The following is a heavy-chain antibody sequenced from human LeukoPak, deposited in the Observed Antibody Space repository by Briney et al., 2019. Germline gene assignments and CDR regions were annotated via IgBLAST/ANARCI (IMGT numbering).Heavy chain of an antibody. V-gene: IGHV4-34*01. CDR3: ARPGYGSGSYYAVYDY. CDR2: INHSGST. CDR1: GGSFSGYY. D-gene: IGHD3-10*01. Sequence: TSETLSLTCAVYGGSFSGYYWSWIRQPPGKGLEWIGEINHSGSTNYNPSLKSRVTISVDTSKNQFSLKLSSVTAADTAVSYCARPGYGSGSYYAVYDYWGQGTLVTVSS. J-gene: IGHJ4*02.